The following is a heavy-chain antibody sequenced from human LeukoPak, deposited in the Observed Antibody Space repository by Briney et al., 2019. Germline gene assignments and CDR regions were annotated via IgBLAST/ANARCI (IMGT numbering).Heavy chain of an antibody. Sequence: PSETLSLTCTVSGGSISSYYWSWIRQPPGKGLEWIGTLSYSGKTYYNPSLKSRVTISIDTSKNQFSLKLTSATAADTAVYYCARWNDNYYYYYMDVWGKGTTVTISS. D-gene: IGHD1-1*01. CDR2: LSYSGKT. CDR1: GGSISSYY. V-gene: IGHV4-59*12. J-gene: IGHJ6*03. CDR3: ARWNDNYYYYYMDV.